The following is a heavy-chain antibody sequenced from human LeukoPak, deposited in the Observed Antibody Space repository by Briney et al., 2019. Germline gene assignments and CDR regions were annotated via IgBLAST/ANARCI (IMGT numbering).Heavy chain of an antibody. D-gene: IGHD3-10*01. Sequence: PGGSLRLSCAASGFTFSHYYMSWIRQAPGKGLEWLSYISSSSTSTKYADSVKGRFTISRDNAKNSMYLQMNSLRAEDTAVYYCARDVGYTSPDYCGSGSLVDYWGQGTLVTVSS. J-gene: IGHJ4*02. CDR3: ARDVGYTSPDYCGSGSLVDY. V-gene: IGHV3-11*05. CDR1: GFTFSHYY. CDR2: ISSSSTST.